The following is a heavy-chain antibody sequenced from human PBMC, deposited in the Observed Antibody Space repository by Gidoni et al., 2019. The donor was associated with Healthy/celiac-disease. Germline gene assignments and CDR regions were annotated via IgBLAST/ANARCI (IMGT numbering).Heavy chain of an antibody. CDR3: TSKTYYDFWSGRGDAFDI. Sequence: VQLVESGGGLVKPGRSLRLSCTASGFTFGDYAMSWFRQAPGKGLEWVGFIRSKAYGGTTEYAASVKGRFTISRDDSKSIAYLQMNSLKTEDTAVYYCTSKTYYDFWSGRGDAFDIWGQGTMVTVSS. V-gene: IGHV3-49*05. CDR2: IRSKAYGGTT. CDR1: GFTFGDYA. D-gene: IGHD3-3*01. J-gene: IGHJ3*02.